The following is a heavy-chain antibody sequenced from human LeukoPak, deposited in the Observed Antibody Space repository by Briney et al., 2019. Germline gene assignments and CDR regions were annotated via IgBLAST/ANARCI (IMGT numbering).Heavy chain of an antibody. CDR3: ARIIFGVIFDY. V-gene: IGHV3-7*01. J-gene: IGHJ4*02. CDR2: IKQDGSEK. CDR1: GFTFSTCS. D-gene: IGHD3-3*01. Sequence: GGSLRLSCAAFGFTFSTCSMNWVRQAPGKGLEWVANIKQDGSEKYYVDSVKGRFTISRDNAKNSLYLQMNSLRAEDTAVYYCARIIFGVIFDYWGQGTLVTVSS.